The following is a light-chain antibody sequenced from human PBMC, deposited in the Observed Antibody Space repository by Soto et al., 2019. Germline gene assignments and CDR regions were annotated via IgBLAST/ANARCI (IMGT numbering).Light chain of an antibody. J-gene: IGKJ1*01. Sequence: DIQMTQSPSSLSASVGDRVTITCRASQNIRSYLNWYQQKPGKAPQLLIYATSSLQTGVPSRFSARESGTDFSLVISDLQPEDSATYYCQQGYSSRWTSGRGTKVEI. V-gene: IGKV1-39*01. CDR2: ATS. CDR1: QNIRSY. CDR3: QQGYSSRWT.